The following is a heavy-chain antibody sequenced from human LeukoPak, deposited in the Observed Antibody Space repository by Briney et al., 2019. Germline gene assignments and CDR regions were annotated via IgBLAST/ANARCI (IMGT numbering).Heavy chain of an antibody. D-gene: IGHD3-9*01. CDR1: GYTLTELS. J-gene: IGHJ4*02. CDR2: FDPEDGET. V-gene: IGHV1-24*01. CDR3: ATATRRYFDWSGARPLDY. Sequence: ASVKVSCKVSGYTLTELSMHWVRQAPGKGLEWMGGFDPEDGETIYAQKFQGRVTMTEDTSTDTAYMELSSLRSEDTAVYYCATATRRYFDWSGARPLDYWGQGTLVTVSS.